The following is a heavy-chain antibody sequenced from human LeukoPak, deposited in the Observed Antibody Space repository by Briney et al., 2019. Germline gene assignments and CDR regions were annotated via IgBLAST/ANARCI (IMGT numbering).Heavy chain of an antibody. CDR3: ARGKVGGSYFD. Sequence: PSETLSLTCTVSGGSISSSSYYWGWIRQPPGKGLEWIGSIYYSGSTYYNPSLKSRVTISVDSSKNQFSLKLSSVTAADTAVYYCARGKVGGSYFDWGQGTLVTVSS. J-gene: IGHJ4*02. CDR1: GGSISSSSYY. D-gene: IGHD1-26*01. V-gene: IGHV4-39*07. CDR2: IYYSGST.